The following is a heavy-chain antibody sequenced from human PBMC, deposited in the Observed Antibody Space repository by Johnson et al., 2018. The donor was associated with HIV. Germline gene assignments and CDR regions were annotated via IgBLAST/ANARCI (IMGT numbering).Heavy chain of an antibody. CDR1: GFTFSSYP. Sequence: QVQLVESGGGLVKPGGSLKLSCKASGFTFSSYPMHWVRQAPGKGLQWVAVISYDGSNKYFADSVKGRFTISRDNSKNTLYLQINSLRAEDTAVYYCAKDGGARGSSCYEGVFDIWGQGTMVTVSS. CDR2: ISYDGSNK. V-gene: IGHV3-30*04. D-gene: IGHD6-13*01. CDR3: AKDGGARGSSCYEGVFDI. J-gene: IGHJ3*02.